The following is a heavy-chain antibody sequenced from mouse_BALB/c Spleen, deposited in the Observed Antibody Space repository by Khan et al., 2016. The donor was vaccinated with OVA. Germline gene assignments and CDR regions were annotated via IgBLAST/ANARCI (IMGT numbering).Heavy chain of an antibody. J-gene: IGHJ3*01. V-gene: IGHV1-77*01. Sequence: QVQLKQSGPELVKPGASVKMSCQASGYTFTDYVMNWVKQSNGQGLEWIGQIYPGSDSTYYNEKFKGKATLTADRSSSTAYMQLSNLTSEDSAVYFCARAGWDVFAYWGEGTLVTVSA. D-gene: IGHD4-1*01. CDR3: ARAGWDVFAY. CDR1: GYTFTDYV. CDR2: IYPGSDST.